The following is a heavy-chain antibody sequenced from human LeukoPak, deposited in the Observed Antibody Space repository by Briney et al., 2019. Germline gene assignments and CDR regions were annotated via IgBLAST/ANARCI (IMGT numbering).Heavy chain of an antibody. V-gene: IGHV4-59*08. Sequence: SETLSLTCTVSGASITGHYWSWIRQPPGKGLEWIGFIYYSGTTNCNPSLKSRVTISVDTSKNQFSLNLSSVTAADTAVYYCARHLGGGIYFDYWGQGTLVTVSS. D-gene: IGHD3-16*01. CDR2: IYYSGTT. CDR1: GASITGHY. CDR3: ARHLGGGIYFDY. J-gene: IGHJ4*02.